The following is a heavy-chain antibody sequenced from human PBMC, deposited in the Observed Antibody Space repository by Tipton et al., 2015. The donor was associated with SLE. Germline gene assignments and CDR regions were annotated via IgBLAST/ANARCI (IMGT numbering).Heavy chain of an antibody. V-gene: IGHV4-39*07. CDR3: ARKSSGSGHYFDY. CDR1: GGSISSISYY. D-gene: IGHD3-22*01. CDR2: LFYTGST. Sequence: LRLSCSVSGGSISSISYYWGWVRQSPGKGLEWIGSLFYTGSTYYNPSLKSRVTISVDTSKNQFSLNLNSVTAADTAVYYCARKSSGSGHYFDYWGQGTLVTVSS. J-gene: IGHJ4*02.